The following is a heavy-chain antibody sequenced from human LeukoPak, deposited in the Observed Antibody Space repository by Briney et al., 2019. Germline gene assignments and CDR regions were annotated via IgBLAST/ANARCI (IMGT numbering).Heavy chain of an antibody. Sequence: SVRVSCKASGGTFSSYAISWVRQAPGQGLEWMGRIIPILGVANYAQTFQGRVTITADKSTSTAYMELSSLRSEDTAVYYCARANCSGGSCFSWFDPWGQGTLVTVSS. V-gene: IGHV1-69*10. CDR1: GGTFSSYA. CDR2: IIPILGVA. D-gene: IGHD2-15*01. CDR3: ARANCSGGSCFSWFDP. J-gene: IGHJ5*02.